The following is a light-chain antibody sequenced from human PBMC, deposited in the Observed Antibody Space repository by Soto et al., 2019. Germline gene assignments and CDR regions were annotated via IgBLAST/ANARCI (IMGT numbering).Light chain of an antibody. CDR3: QSYDSSLSGYV. Sequence: QSVLTQPPSVSGAPGQRVTISCIGSSSNIGAGYDVHWYQQLPGTAPKLLIYANNIRPSGVPGRFSGSKSGTSASLAITGLQAEDEADYYCQSYDSSLSGYVFGTGTKLTVL. CDR2: ANN. CDR1: SSNIGAGYD. J-gene: IGLJ1*01. V-gene: IGLV1-40*01.